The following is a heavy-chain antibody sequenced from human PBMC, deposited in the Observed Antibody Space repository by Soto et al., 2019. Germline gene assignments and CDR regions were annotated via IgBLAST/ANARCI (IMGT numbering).Heavy chain of an antibody. CDR2: IKAGDTST. CDR1: GLTLRSFA. CDR3: ALPAEGVVHRFDY. Sequence: EVQLLESGGGLVQPGGSLRLSCVASGLTLRSFAMNWVRQVPGKGLEWVSVIKAGDTSTIYADSVKGRFTLSRDNSKNTVYLQMSSLRGEDTAVYYCALPAEGVVHRFDYWGQGTLVSVSS. D-gene: IGHD3-3*01. V-gene: IGHV3-23*01. J-gene: IGHJ4*02.